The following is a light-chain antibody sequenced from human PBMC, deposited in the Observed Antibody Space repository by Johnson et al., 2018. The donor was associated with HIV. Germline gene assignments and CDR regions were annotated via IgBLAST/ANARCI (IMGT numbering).Light chain of an antibody. J-gene: IGLJ1*01. V-gene: IGLV1-51*01. CDR3: GTWHRSLSAFYV. Sequence: QSILTQPPSVSAAPGQKVTISCSGSNSNIGNNYVSWYKQLPGTAPKLLIYDNNKRPSGIPDRFSGSKSGTSATLGITGLPTGDEADYYCGTWHRSLSAFYVFGTGTKVTVL. CDR2: DNN. CDR1: NSNIGNNY.